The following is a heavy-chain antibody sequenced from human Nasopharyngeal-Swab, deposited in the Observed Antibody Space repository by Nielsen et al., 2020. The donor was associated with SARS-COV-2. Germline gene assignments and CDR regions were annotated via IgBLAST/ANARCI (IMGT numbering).Heavy chain of an antibody. V-gene: IGHV3-7*05. CDR3: ARALKNGQQLAWGYYYYGMDV. Sequence: GGSLRLSCAASGFTFSSYWMSWVRQAPGKGLEWVANIKQDGSEKYYVDSVKGRFTISRDNAKNSLYLQMNSLRAEDTAVYYCARALKNGQQLAWGYYYYGMDVWGQGTTVTVSS. CDR2: IKQDGSEK. CDR1: GFTFSSYW. J-gene: IGHJ6*02. D-gene: IGHD6-13*01.